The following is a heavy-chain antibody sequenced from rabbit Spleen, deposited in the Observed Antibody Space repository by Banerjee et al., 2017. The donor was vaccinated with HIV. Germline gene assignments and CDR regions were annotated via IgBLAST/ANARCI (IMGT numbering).Heavy chain of an antibody. D-gene: IGHD6-1*01. CDR2: IYSSSGSA. CDR3: ARGDVYGTHGYDL. J-gene: IGHJ4*01. Sequence: QEQLTETGGGLVQPGESLKLSCKASEIDFTKYYITWVRQAPGKGLELTACIYSSSGSAWYASWVNGRFTISSSSSLNTLTLQMTSLTAADTATYFCARGDVYGTHGYDLWGPGTLVTVS. V-gene: IGHV1S43*01. CDR1: EIDFTKYY.